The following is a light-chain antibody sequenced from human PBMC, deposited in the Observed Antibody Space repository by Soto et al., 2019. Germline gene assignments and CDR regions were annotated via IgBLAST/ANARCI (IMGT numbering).Light chain of an antibody. CDR2: GAS. Sequence: EKVLTQSPATLSMSPGERATLSCRASQSVSTYLAWYQQKPGQGPRLLIYGASTRATGIPARFSGSGSGTEFTRTISSLQPEDFAVYYCQQYNNWPSWTLGQGTKVEIK. J-gene: IGKJ1*01. CDR3: QQYNNWPSWT. CDR1: QSVSTY. V-gene: IGKV3-15*01.